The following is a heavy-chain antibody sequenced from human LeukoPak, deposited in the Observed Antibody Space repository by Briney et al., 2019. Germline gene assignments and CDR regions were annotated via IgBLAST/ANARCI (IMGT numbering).Heavy chain of an antibody. D-gene: IGHD2-15*01. CDR3: AREVSDSVVVADNAFDI. CDR1: GFTFSNYE. CDR2: VSSRAGTI. V-gene: IGHV3-48*03. Sequence: PGGSLRLSCAASGFTFSNYEMNWVRQAPGKGLEWVSSVSSRAGTIYYADSVKGRFTISRDNAKNSLYVQMNSLTAEDTAVYYCAREVSDSVVVADNAFDIWGQGTMVTVSS. J-gene: IGHJ3*02.